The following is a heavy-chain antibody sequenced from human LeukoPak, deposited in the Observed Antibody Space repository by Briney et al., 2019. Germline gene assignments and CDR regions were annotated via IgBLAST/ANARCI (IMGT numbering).Heavy chain of an antibody. CDR2: IDQDGSEK. D-gene: IGHD6-13*01. CDR3: ASYSSSWGYYYYGMDV. CDR1: GFTFNKYW. J-gene: IGHJ6*02. Sequence: GGSLRLSCVDSGFTFNKYWMSWVRQAPGKGLEWVANIDQDGSEKYYVDSVKGRFTISRDNSKNTLYLQMNSLRAEDTAVYYCASYSSSWGYYYYGMDVWGQGTTVTVSS. V-gene: IGHV3-7*03.